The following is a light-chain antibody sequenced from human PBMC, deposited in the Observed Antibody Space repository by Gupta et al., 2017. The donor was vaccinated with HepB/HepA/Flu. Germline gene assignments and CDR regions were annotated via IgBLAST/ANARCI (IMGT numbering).Light chain of an antibody. Sequence: SDELTQTPSVSVSPGQTASMTCSGDGLGDNDVCWYQQRPGQSPVLVISQDDKRPSGIPERFSGSKSGNTATLTISGTQTTDEADYYCQAWGSITVVFGGGTRLTVL. CDR3: QAWGSITVV. V-gene: IGLV3-1*01. J-gene: IGLJ2*01. CDR2: QDD. CDR1: GLGDND.